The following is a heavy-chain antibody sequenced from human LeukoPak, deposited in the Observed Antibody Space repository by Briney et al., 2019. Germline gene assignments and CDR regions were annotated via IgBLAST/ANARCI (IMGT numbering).Heavy chain of an antibody. CDR3: AREGWFGELLWYYYYGMDV. V-gene: IGHV3-7*01. CDR2: IKQDGSEK. Sequence: GGSLRLSCAASGFTFSSYWMSWVRQAPGKGLEWVANIKQDGSEKYYVDSVKGRFTISRDNAKNSLYLQMNSLRAEDTAVYYCAREGWFGELLWYYYYGMDVWGHGTTVTVSS. J-gene: IGHJ6*02. CDR1: GFTFSSYW. D-gene: IGHD3-10*01.